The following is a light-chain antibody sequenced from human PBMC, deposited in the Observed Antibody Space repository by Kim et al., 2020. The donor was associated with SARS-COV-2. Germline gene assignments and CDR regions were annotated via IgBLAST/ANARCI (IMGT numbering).Light chain of an antibody. Sequence: DIQMPQSPSTLSASVGDRVTITCRASQSVSSWLAWYQQKPGKVPKLLIYKASILESGVPSRFSGSGSGTEFTLTISSLQPDDFATYYCQQYYNYPSTFGQGTQLDIK. CDR1: QSVSSW. CDR3: QQYYNYPST. J-gene: IGKJ5*01. V-gene: IGKV1-5*03. CDR2: KAS.